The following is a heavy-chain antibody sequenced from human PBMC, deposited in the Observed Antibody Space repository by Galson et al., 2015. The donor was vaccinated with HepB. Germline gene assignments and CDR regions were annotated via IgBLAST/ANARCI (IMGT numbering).Heavy chain of an antibody. J-gene: IGHJ4*02. V-gene: IGHV3-30*02. CDR3: AKDVIYGSGTALY. D-gene: IGHD3-10*01. Sequence: SLRLSCAAPGFTFSSHGMHWVRQAPGKGLEWVAFIRYDGSNKYYADSVKGRFTISRDNSKNTLYLQMNSLRAEDTAVYYCAKDVIYGSGTALYWGQGTLVTVSS. CDR1: GFTFSSHG. CDR2: IRYDGSNK.